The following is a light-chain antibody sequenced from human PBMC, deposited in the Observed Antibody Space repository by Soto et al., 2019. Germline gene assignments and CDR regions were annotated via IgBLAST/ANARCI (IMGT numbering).Light chain of an antibody. Sequence: DIQMTQSPSSLSASVGDRVNLICRASQTVSSYLNWYQQKPGTVPKLLIHATSNLQSGVPSRFSGRGFGTDFTLTISSLQPEDFATYYCQQSFTTPSFGQGTRLEI. CDR3: QQSFTTPS. CDR2: ATS. V-gene: IGKV1-39*01. CDR1: QTVSSY. J-gene: IGKJ5*01.